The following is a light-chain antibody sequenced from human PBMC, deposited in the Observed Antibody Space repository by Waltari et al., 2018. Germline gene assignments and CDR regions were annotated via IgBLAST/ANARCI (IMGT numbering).Light chain of an antibody. Sequence: QSALTHPPSVSGSPGQPIIISCTGLSTDIGGFVYVSWYQQHPGKAPKCIMFDGSNRPSGGSNRFSGSKSGNTASLTISGLQAEDEADYYCSSYTTGVIFGGGTRLTVL. CDR1: STDIGGFVY. CDR3: SSYTTGVI. CDR2: DGS. J-gene: IGLJ2*01. V-gene: IGLV2-14*03.